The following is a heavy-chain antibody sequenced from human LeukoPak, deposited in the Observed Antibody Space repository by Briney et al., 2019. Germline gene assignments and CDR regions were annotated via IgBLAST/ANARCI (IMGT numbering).Heavy chain of an antibody. CDR2: IYDDNT. D-gene: IGHD3-10*01. Sequence: PGGSLRLSCTASGFVFSTYSMSWVRQAPGKGLEWVSTIYDDNTYYADSVKGRFAISTDNSKNTLYLQMNSLRVEDTAVYFCAARKVRGVWFYLDYWGQGTLVTVSS. J-gene: IGHJ4*02. CDR1: GFVFSTYS. CDR3: AARKVRGVWFYLDY. V-gene: IGHV3-23*01.